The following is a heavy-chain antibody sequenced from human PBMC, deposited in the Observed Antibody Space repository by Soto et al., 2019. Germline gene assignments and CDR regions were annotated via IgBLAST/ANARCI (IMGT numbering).Heavy chain of an antibody. J-gene: IGHJ6*02. V-gene: IGHV3-72*01. CDR1: GFTFSDHY. Sequence: EVQLVESGGGLVQPGGSLRLSCAASGFTFSDHYMDWVRQAPGKGLEWVGRTRNKANSYTTEYAASVKGRFTISRDDSKNSLYLQMNSLKTEDTAVYYCARYRITMVRGVITQNYYYYGMDVWGQGTTVTVSS. CDR2: TRNKANSYTT. CDR3: ARYRITMVRGVITQNYYYYGMDV. D-gene: IGHD3-10*01.